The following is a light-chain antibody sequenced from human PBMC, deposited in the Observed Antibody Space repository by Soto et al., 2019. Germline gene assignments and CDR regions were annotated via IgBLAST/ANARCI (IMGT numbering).Light chain of an antibody. J-gene: IGKJ1*01. CDR2: GAS. Sequence: EIVLMQALGTLSLSPGARATISCRASQSVSSSYLAWYQQKPGQTPRLLIYGASTRASGVPAKFSGSGSGTEFTFTISTFQSEDLSVYYCQQYNNWPRTFGQGTKVDIK. V-gene: IGKV3-15*01. CDR1: QSVSSSY. CDR3: QQYNNWPRT.